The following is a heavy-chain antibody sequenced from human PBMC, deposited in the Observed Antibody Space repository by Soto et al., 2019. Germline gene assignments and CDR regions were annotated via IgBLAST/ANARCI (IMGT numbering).Heavy chain of an antibody. V-gene: IGHV1-18*01. Sequence: QVQLVQSGAEVKKPGASVKVSCKASGYTFTSYGISWVRQAPGQGLEWMGWISAYNGNTNYAQKLQGRVTMTTDTSTSTAYMELRSLRSDDTAVYYCARIRSSWYPYYYYYGMDVWGQGTTVTVSS. D-gene: IGHD6-13*01. CDR2: ISAYNGNT. CDR1: GYTFTSYG. J-gene: IGHJ6*02. CDR3: ARIRSSWYPYYYYYGMDV.